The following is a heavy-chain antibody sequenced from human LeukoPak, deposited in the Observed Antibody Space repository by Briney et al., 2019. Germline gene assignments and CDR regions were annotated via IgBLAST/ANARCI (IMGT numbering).Heavy chain of an antibody. J-gene: IGHJ4*02. D-gene: IGHD3-3*01. V-gene: IGHV3-7*01. Sequence: GGSLRLPCSASGFTFSSYWVTWVRQAPGKGLEWVANVKQDGSEKNYVDSVKGRFTISRDNAKNSLYLQMNSLRDDDTAVYYCARGHRAWSYWGQGTLVTVSS. CDR2: VKQDGSEK. CDR1: GFTFSSYW. CDR3: ARGHRAWSY.